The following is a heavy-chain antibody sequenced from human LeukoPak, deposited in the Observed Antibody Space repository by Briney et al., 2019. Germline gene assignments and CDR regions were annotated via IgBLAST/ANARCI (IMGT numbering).Heavy chain of an antibody. CDR3: ARAGDYYDSSGYPDY. J-gene: IGHJ4*02. CDR1: GFTFSSFW. Sequence: GGSLRLSCAASGFTFSSFWMHWVRQAPGKGLVWVSRINTDGSSTNYADSVKGRFTISRDNAKNTLYLQMNSLRAEDTAVYYCARAGDYYDSSGYPDYWGQGTLVTVSS. CDR2: INTDGSST. V-gene: IGHV3-74*01. D-gene: IGHD3-22*01.